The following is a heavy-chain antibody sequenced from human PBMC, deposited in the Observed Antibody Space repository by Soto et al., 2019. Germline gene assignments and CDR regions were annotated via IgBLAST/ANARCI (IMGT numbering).Heavy chain of an antibody. CDR3: ASFTIFGVAPKDGMDV. Sequence: SETLSLTCTVSGGSISSSSYYWGWIRQPPGKGLEWIGSIYYSGSTYYNPSLKSRVTISVDTSKNQFSLKLSSVTAADTAVYYCASFTIFGVAPKDGMDVWGQGTTVTVSS. D-gene: IGHD3-3*01. CDR2: IYYSGST. J-gene: IGHJ6*02. V-gene: IGHV4-39*01. CDR1: GGSISSSSYY.